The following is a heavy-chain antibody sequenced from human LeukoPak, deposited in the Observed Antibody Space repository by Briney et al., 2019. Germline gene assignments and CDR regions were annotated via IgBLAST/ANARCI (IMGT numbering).Heavy chain of an antibody. V-gene: IGHV3-23*01. CDR3: AKGDKDSSGGDDYYYYMDV. J-gene: IGHJ6*03. CDR1: GITISNYG. CDR2: ISGSGGST. D-gene: IGHD6-19*01. Sequence: PGGSLRLPCVASGITISNYGMHWVRQAPGKGLEWVSAISGSGGSTYYADSVKGRFTISRDNSKNTLYLQMNSLRAEDTAVYYCAKGDKDSSGGDDYYYYMDVWGKGTTVTISS.